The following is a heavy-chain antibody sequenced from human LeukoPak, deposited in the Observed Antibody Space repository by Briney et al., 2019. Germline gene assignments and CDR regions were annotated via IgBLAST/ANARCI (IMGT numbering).Heavy chain of an antibody. CDR3: ARPPRDLVSAAPFPF. CDR2: VFPRSGDT. CDR1: GYTFSDYY. V-gene: IGHV1-2*02. Sequence: GASVKVSCKASGYTFSDYYIHWVRQAPGEGLEWVGWVFPRSGDTYYSQRFHGRVVMTTDTSINTAYMELSRLKSDDTGVYFCARPPRDLVSAAPFPFWGQGTLVTVSS. J-gene: IGHJ1*01. D-gene: IGHD5/OR15-5a*01.